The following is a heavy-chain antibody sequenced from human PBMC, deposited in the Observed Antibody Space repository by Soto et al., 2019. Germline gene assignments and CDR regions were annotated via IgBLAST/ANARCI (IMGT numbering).Heavy chain of an antibody. CDR3: ARPTSSSSVVDV. J-gene: IGHJ6*02. D-gene: IGHD6-6*01. Sequence: PGGSLRLSCAASGFTFSSYDMHWVRQAPGKGLEWVAVISYDGSNKYYADSVKGRFTISRDNAKNTLYLQMNSLRAEDTAVYYCARPTSSSSVVDVWGQGTTVTVSS. V-gene: IGHV3-30-3*01. CDR2: ISYDGSNK. CDR1: GFTFSSYD.